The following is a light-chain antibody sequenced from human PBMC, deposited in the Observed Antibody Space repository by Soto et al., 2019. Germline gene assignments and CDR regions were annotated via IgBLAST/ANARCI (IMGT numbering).Light chain of an antibody. J-gene: IGKJ3*01. V-gene: IGKV1-9*01. Sequence: DIQMTQSPSSLSASVGDRVTITCRASQGISSYLAWYQQKPGKAPKLLIYAASTLQRGVPSRFSGSGSGTEFTLTISSLQPEDVATYYCQKYNSYPPTFGPGTKVDIK. CDR3: QKYNSYPPT. CDR1: QGISSY. CDR2: AAS.